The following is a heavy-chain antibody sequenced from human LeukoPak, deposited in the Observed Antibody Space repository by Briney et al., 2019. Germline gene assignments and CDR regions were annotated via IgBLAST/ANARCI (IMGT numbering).Heavy chain of an antibody. CDR1: GFTFSSYA. V-gene: IGHV3-23*01. Sequence: AGGSLRLSCAASGFTFSSYAMSWVRQAPGKGLEWVSAISGSGGSTYYADSVKGRFTISRDNSKNTLYLQMNSLRAEDTAVYYCAKDLPRYEAVTEEGDYWGQGTLVTVSS. D-gene: IGHD5-12*01. J-gene: IGHJ4*02. CDR2: ISGSGGST. CDR3: AKDLPRYEAVTEEGDY.